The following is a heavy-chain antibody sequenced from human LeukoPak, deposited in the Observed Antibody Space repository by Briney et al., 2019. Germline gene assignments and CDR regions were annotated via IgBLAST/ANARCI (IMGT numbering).Heavy chain of an antibody. J-gene: IGHJ5*02. D-gene: IGHD1-26*01. Sequence: PGGSLRLSCAASGFTFRDYYMSWIRQAPGKGLEWVSYISSSGSTIYYADSVKGRFTISRDNAKNSLYLQMNSLRAEDTAVYYCARDFSGSYYEGNWFDPWGQGTLVTVSS. CDR2: ISSSGSTI. CDR3: ARDFSGSYYEGNWFDP. CDR1: GFTFRDYY. V-gene: IGHV3-11*01.